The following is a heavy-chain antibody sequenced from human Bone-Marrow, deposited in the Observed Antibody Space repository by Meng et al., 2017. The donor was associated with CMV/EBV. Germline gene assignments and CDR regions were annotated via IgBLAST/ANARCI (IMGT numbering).Heavy chain of an antibody. CDR3: ARDVYNFWSGSYYGLDV. D-gene: IGHD3-3*01. CDR1: GFIFSSFE. Sequence: GESLKISCTASGFIFSSFEMNWVRQAPGKGLEWISHISTGSTIHYADSVKGRFTISRDNAKNSLYLQMNSLRAEDTAVYYCARDVYNFWSGSYYGLDVWGQGTTVTFSS. V-gene: IGHV3-48*03. J-gene: IGHJ6*02. CDR2: ISTGSTI.